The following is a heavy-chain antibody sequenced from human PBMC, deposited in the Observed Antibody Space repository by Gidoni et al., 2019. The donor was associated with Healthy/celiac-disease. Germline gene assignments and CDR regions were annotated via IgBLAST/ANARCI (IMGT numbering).Heavy chain of an antibody. J-gene: IGHJ4*02. CDR1: GYSFTSYG. D-gene: IGHD4-17*01. CDR2: ISASNGNT. V-gene: IGHV1-18*01. CDR3: ARGEGSLNDYGDGN. Sequence: QVQLGQSGAEVKKPGASVKVSCKASGYSFTSYGISWVRQAPGQGLEWMGWISASNGNTNYAQKLQGRVTMTTDTSTSTAYMELRILRSDDTVVYYCARGEGSLNDYGDGNWGQGTLVTVSA.